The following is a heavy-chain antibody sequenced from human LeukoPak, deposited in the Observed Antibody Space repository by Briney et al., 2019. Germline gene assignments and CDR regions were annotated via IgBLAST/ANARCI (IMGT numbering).Heavy chain of an antibody. V-gene: IGHV3-23*01. CDR3: AKRGDYGDYYFDY. CDR1: GFTFSSYG. CDR2: ISGSGGST. J-gene: IGHJ4*02. Sequence: GGSLRLSCAASGFTFSSYGMSWVRQAPGKGLEWVSAISGSGGSTYYADSVKGRFTISRDNSKNTLYLQMNSLRAEDTAVYYCAKRGDYGDYYFDYWGQGTLVTVSS. D-gene: IGHD4-17*01.